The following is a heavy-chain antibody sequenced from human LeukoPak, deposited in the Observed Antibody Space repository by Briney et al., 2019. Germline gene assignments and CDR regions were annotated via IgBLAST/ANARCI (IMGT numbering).Heavy chain of an antibody. CDR2: ISAYNGNT. CDR3: ARVDNDSSSWYGFYYYYYMDV. D-gene: IGHD6-13*01. J-gene: IGHJ6*03. V-gene: IGHV1-18*01. CDR1: GYTFTNYD. Sequence: ASVKVSCKASGYTFTNYDINWVRQASGQGLEWMGWISAYNGNTNYAQKLQGRVTMTTDTSTSTAYMELRSLRSDDTAVYYCARVDNDSSSWYGFYYYYYMDVWGKGTTVTVSS.